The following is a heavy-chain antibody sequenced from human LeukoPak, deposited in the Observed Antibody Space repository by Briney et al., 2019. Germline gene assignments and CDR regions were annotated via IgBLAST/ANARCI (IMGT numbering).Heavy chain of an antibody. CDR3: ARDTPRDDYVWGSYRFDY. J-gene: IGHJ4*02. D-gene: IGHD3-16*01. CDR2: ISAYNGNT. Sequence: ASVKVSCKASGYTFTSYGISWVRQAPGQGLEWMGWISAYNGNTNYAQKLKGRVTMTTDTSTSTAYMELRSLRSDDTAVYYCARDTPRDDYVWGSYRFDYWGQGTLVTVSS. CDR1: GYTFTSYG. V-gene: IGHV1-18*01.